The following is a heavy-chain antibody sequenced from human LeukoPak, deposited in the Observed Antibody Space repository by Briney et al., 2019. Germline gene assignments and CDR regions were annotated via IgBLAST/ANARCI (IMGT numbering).Heavy chain of an antibody. D-gene: IGHD5-18*01. V-gene: IGHV3-30*02. J-gene: IGHJ4*02. CDR3: ARFARDTAMVTNYYFDY. CDR1: GFTFSSYA. CDR2: IRADGSNK. Sequence: GGSLRLSCAASGFTFSSYAMHWVRQAPGKGLEWVAFIRADGSNKYYADSVKGRFTISRDNSKNTLYLQMNSLRAEDTAVYYCARFARDTAMVTNYYFDYWGQGTLVTVSS.